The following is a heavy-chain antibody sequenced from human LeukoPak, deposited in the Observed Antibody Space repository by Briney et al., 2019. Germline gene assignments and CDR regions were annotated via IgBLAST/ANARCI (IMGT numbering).Heavy chain of an antibody. CDR2: INSDGSST. D-gene: IGHD6-6*01. J-gene: IGHJ4*02. V-gene: IGHV3-74*01. CDR3: ARGTSIAARPSFDY. CDR1: GFTFSSYW. Sequence: GGSLRLSCAASGFTFSSYWMHWVRQAPGKGLVWVSRINSDGSSTSYADSVKGRFTISRDNAKNSLYLQMNSLRAEDTAVYYCARGTSIAARPSFDYWGQGTLVTVSS.